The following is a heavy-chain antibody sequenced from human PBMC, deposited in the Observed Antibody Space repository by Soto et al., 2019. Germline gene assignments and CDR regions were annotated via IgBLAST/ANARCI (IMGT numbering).Heavy chain of an antibody. D-gene: IGHD3-3*01. CDR1: GGSMSSYY. CDR3: ARGQRFSDWFDP. J-gene: IGHJ5*02. CDR2: VYSSGGT. Sequence: QVHLQQSGPGLVNPSETLSLTCTVSGGSMSSYYWTWIRQPAGKGLEWIGRVYSSGGTHYNPSLKSRVTISLDTSKNQFSLRLRSVTDADTAFSYCARGQRFSDWFDPWGQGTLVTVSS. V-gene: IGHV4-4*07.